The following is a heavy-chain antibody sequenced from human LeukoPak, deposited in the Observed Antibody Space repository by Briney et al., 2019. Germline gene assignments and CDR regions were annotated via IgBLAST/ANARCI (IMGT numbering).Heavy chain of an antibody. J-gene: IGHJ5*02. CDR2: IYYSGST. D-gene: IGHD3-22*01. Sequence: SETLSLTCTVSGGSISNHYWSWIRQAPGKGLELIGYIYYSGSTNYNPSVKSRVTISVDTSKNQFSLRLTSVTAADTAAYYCAKHLPDVYYDMIWFDPWGQGTLVTVSP. CDR1: GGSISNHY. V-gene: IGHV4-59*11. CDR3: AKHLPDVYYDMIWFDP.